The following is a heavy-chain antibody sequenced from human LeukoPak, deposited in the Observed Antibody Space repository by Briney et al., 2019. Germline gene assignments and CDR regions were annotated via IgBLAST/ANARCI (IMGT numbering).Heavy chain of an antibody. CDR1: GGSISSSSDY. D-gene: IGHD1-26*01. V-gene: IGHV4-39*01. CDR3: ARRGVGATTANWFDP. J-gene: IGHJ5*02. Sequence: PSETPSPTCTVSGGSISSSSDYWGWIRQPPGKGLEWILSSYYSVSTYYKPSLESRVSISVDTSKNQFSLKLSSVSAADTAVYYCARRGVGATTANWFDPWGQGTLVTVSS. CDR2: SYYSVST.